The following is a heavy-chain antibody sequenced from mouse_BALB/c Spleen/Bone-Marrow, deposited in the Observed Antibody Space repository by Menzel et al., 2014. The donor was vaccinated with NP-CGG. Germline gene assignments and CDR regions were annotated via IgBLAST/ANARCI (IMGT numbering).Heavy chain of an antibody. CDR1: GFTFSNYG. D-gene: IGHD1-3*01. CDR2: ISSGGSYT. CDR3: ARLTPDYAMDY. J-gene: IGHJ4*01. V-gene: IGHV5-6*02. Sequence: DVKLVESGGDLVKPGGSLKLSCAASGFTFSNYGMSWVRQTPDKRLEWVATISSGGSYTYFPDSVKGRFTISRGNAKNTLYLQMNSLKSEDAAMYYCARLTPDYAMDYWGQGTSVTVSS.